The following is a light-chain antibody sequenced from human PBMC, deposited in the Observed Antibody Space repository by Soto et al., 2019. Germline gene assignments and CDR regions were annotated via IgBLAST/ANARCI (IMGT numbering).Light chain of an antibody. Sequence: QSALTQPASVSGSPGQSITISCTGTSSDVGGYNYVSWYQQHPGKAPKVMIYDVSNRPSGVSNRFSGSKSGNTASLTISGLQVEDEADYYCSSYTSSSTRVVFGGGTKLNVL. CDR2: DVS. V-gene: IGLV2-14*03. CDR1: SSDVGGYNY. CDR3: SSYTSSSTRVV. J-gene: IGLJ2*01.